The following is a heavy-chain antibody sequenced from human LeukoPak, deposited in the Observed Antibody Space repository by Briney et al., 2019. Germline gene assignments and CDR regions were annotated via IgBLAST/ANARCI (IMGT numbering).Heavy chain of an antibody. V-gene: IGHV3-21*01. Sequence: GGSLRLSRAASGFTFSSYSMNWVRQAPGKGLEWVSSISSSSSYIYYADSVKGRFTISRDNAKNSLYLQMNSLRAEDTAVYYCARRYFDWLEYYYYGMDVWGQGTTVTVSS. J-gene: IGHJ6*02. CDR3: ARRYFDWLEYYYYGMDV. CDR1: GFTFSSYS. CDR2: ISSSSSYI. D-gene: IGHD3-9*01.